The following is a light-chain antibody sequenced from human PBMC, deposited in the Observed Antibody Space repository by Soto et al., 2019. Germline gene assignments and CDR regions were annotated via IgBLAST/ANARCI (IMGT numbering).Light chain of an antibody. Sequence: EIVLTQSPGTLSLSPGERATLSCRASQSVSSSYLAWYQQKPGQAPRLLIYGASSRATGIPDRFSGSGSGTDFTLTISSLEPEDCAVYYCYQSSNWPLTFGGWTKVEIK. CDR2: GAS. J-gene: IGKJ4*01. V-gene: IGKV3D-20*02. CDR3: YQSSNWPLT. CDR1: QSVSSSY.